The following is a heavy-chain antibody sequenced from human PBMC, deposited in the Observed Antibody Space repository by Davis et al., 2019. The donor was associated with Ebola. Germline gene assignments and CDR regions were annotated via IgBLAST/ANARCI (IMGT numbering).Heavy chain of an antibody. J-gene: IGHJ4*02. CDR1: GFTVSSNY. V-gene: IGHV3-66*01. CDR3: ARDPTYYDYVWGSYRYFDY. Sequence: GESLKISCAASGFTVSSNYMSWVRQAPGKGLEWVSIIYSGGSTYYADSVKGRFTISRDNAKNSLYLQMNSLRDEDTAVYYCARDPTYYDYVWGSYRYFDYWGQGTLVTVSS. D-gene: IGHD3-16*02. CDR2: IYSGGST.